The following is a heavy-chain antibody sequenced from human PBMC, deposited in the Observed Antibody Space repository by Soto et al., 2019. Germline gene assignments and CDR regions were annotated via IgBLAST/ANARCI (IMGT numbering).Heavy chain of an antibody. J-gene: IGHJ6*02. CDR3: ARVGYYGSGSYLYYYGMDV. Sequence: ASVKVSCKAAGYTFTIYGSGWLRKTPGQELDWMGWISAYNGNTNYAQKVQGRVTMTTDTSTSRAYMELRSLRSDDTAVYYCARVGYYGSGSYLYYYGMDVWGQGTTVTVSS. CDR2: ISAYNGNT. V-gene: IGHV1-18*01. CDR1: GYTFTIYG. D-gene: IGHD3-10*01.